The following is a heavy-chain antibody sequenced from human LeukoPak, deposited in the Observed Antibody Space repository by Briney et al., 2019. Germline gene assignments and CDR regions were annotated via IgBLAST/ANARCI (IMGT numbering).Heavy chain of an antibody. D-gene: IGHD6-19*01. V-gene: IGHV3-48*03. CDR2: ISSSGSTI. CDR3: ARDSSGWHYYFDY. CDR1: GFTFSSYE. J-gene: IGHJ4*02. Sequence: GGSLRLSCAASGFTFSSYEMNWVRQAPGKGLEWISYISSSGSTIYYADSVKGRFTISRDNAKNSLYLQMNSLRAEDTAVYYCARDSSGWHYYFDYWGQGTLVTVSS.